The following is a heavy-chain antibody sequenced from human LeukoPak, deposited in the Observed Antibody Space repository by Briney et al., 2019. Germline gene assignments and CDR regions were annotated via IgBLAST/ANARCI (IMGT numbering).Heavy chain of an antibody. CDR2: IYYSGST. J-gene: IGHJ4*02. V-gene: IGHV4-61*01. CDR1: GGSISSSSYY. Sequence: SETLSLTCTVSGGSISSSSYYWSWVRQPPGKGLEWIGYIYYSGSTNYNPSLKSRVTISVDTSKNQFSLKLHSVTAADTAVYYCASLRYGSGSQGALDYGSDYWGQGTLVTVSS. CDR3: ASLRYGSGSQGALDYGSDY. D-gene: IGHD3-10*01.